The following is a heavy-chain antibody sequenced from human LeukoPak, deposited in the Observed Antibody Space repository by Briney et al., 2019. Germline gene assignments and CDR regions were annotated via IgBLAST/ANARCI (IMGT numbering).Heavy chain of an antibody. D-gene: IGHD6-19*01. V-gene: IGHV1-18*01. J-gene: IGHJ6*03. CDR3: ARDGSIAVAGTVGYYYYYMDV. CDR1: GYTFTSYG. Sequence: ASVKVSCKASGYTFTSYGISWVRQAPGQGLEWMGWISAYNGNTNYAQKLQGRVTMTTDTSTSTAYMELRSLRSDDTAVYYCARDGSIAVAGTVGYYYYYMDVWGKGTTVTVSS. CDR2: ISAYNGNT.